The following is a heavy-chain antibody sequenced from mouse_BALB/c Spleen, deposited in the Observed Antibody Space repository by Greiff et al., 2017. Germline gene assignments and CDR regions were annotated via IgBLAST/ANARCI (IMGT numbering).Heavy chain of an antibody. J-gene: IGHJ4*01. CDR1: GYTFTSYW. CDR2: INPSTGYT. D-gene: IGHD1-3*01. Sequence: VQLQQSGAELAKPGASVKMSCKASGYTFTSYWMHWVKQRPGQGLEWIGYINPSTGYTEYNQKFKDKATLTADKSSSTAYMQLSSLTSEDSAVYYCARLGSGTFAMDYWGQGTTVTVSS. V-gene: IGHV1-7*01. CDR3: ARLGSGTFAMDY.